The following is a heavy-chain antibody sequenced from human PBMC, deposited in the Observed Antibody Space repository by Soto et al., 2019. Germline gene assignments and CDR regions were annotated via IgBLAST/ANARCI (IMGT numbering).Heavy chain of an antibody. J-gene: IGHJ4*02. CDR1: GGSFSGYY. CDR2: INHSGST. V-gene: IGHV4-34*01. D-gene: IGHD5-18*01. CDR3: ARSWGYSYGYIFYY. Sequence: QVQLQQWGAGLLKPSETLSLTCAVYGGSFSGYYWSWIRQPPGKGLEWIGEINHSGSTNYNPSLKSRVTISVDTSKNPFSLKLSSVTAADTAVYYCARSWGYSYGYIFYYWGQGTLVTVSS.